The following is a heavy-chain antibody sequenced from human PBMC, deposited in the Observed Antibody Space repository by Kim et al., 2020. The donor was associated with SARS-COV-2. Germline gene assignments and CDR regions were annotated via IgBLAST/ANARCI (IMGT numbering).Heavy chain of an antibody. V-gene: IGHV3-21*01. CDR3: ARDSGYGDYVWYFDL. D-gene: IGHD4-17*01. J-gene: IGHJ2*01. Sequence: DSVKGRFTTPRDNAKNSLYLQMNSLRAEDTAVYYCARDSGYGDYVWYFDLWGRGTLVTVSS.